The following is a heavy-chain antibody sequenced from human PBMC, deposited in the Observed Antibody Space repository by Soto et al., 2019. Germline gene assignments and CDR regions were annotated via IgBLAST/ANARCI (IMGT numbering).Heavy chain of an antibody. CDR2: IYYSGTT. CDR3: ATVGGVAARTFDY. J-gene: IGHJ4*02. V-gene: IGHV4-59*12. D-gene: IGHD6-6*01. Sequence: SETLSLTCTVSGGSINDFYWSWIRQPPGKGLEWIGYIYYSGTTDYTAPLKGRVTISVDTSKNQFYLKLRSVNAADTAVYYCATVGGVAARTFDYWGQGTLVTVSS. CDR1: GGSINDFY.